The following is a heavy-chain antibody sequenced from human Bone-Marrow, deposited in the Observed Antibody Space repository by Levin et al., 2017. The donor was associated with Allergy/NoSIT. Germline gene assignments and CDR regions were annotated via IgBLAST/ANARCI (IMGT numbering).Heavy chain of an antibody. CDR1: GYTFTTYW. D-gene: IGHD1-26*01. CDR3: VRQGLVGERDD. J-gene: IGHJ4*02. Sequence: GESLKISCKGFGYTFTTYWIGWVRQMPGKGLEWMGIINPGDSETRYSPSFRGQITMSADKSIGTTYLQWSCLKASDTAMYYCVRQGLVGERDDWGQGTLVTVSS. CDR2: INPGDSET. V-gene: IGHV5-51*01.